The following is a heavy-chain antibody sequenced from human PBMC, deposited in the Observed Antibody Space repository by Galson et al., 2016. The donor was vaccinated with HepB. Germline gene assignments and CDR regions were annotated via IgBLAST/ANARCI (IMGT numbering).Heavy chain of an antibody. CDR3: ATILGYCRGGSCYRDY. J-gene: IGHJ4*02. V-gene: IGHV3-53*01. CDR2: SYGDGST. CDR1: GFIVSNDY. Sequence: SLRLSCAASGFIVSNDYMNWVRQAPGKGLEWLSVSYGDGSTYYAESVRGRFTISRDNSKNSVFLQMNNLRAEDTAVYYCATILGYCRGGSCYRDYWGQGTLVTVSS. D-gene: IGHD2-15*01.